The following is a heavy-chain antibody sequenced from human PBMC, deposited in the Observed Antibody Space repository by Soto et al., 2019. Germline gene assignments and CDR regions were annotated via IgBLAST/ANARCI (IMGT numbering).Heavy chain of an antibody. V-gene: IGHV3-23*01. Sequence: EVQLLESGGGLVQPGGSLRLSCTASGFTFSSSAMNWVRQAPGQGLVWVASVSENGGSRGGTYYADSVKGRFTISRDNSMITLYLRMDSLRGADTAVYYCASAKAVVIAALGIWGQGTMVTVSS. CDR3: ASAKAVVIAALGI. CDR2: VSENGGSRGGT. J-gene: IGHJ3*02. CDR1: GFTFSSSA. D-gene: IGHD2-21*01.